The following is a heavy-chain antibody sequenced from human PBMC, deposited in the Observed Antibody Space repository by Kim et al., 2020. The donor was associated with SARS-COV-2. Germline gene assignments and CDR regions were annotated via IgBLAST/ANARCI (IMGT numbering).Heavy chain of an antibody. CDR3: ARDPRLAAAGTLYYFDY. Sequence: SETLSLTCSISGDSVSSYSAAWNWLRQSPSRGLEWLGRTYYRSKWYNDYVLSVKSRITINPDTSKNQFSLQLSSLSPEDTAVYYCARDPRLAAAGTLYYFDYWGQGTLVTVSS. CDR1: GDSVSSYSAA. V-gene: IGHV6-1*01. CDR2: TYYRSKWYN. D-gene: IGHD6-13*01. J-gene: IGHJ4*02.